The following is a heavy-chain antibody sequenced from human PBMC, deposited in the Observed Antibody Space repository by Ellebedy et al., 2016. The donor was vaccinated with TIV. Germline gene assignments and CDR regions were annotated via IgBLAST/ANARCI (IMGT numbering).Heavy chain of an antibody. CDR2: MYNSGRS. CDR3: ARGVLSGFGQHCDY. CDR1: GASVNSGTYT. Sequence: SETLSLTXSVSGASVNSGTYTWNWFRQPPGKGLEWIGYMYNSGRSNYNPSLKSRVTISVDSSKDQFSLNLQSVTAVDTALYYCARGVLSGFGQHCDYWGQGTLVTVS. V-gene: IGHV4-61*01. D-gene: IGHD3-3*01. J-gene: IGHJ4*02.